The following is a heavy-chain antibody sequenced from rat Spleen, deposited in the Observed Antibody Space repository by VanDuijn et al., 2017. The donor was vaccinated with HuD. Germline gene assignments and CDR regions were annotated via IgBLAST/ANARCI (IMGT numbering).Heavy chain of an antibody. CDR2: ISYDGSST. V-gene: IGHV5-7*01. Sequence: EVQLVESGGGLVQPGRSLKLSCAASGFTFSDYNMAWVRQAPKKGLEWVATISYDGSSTYYRDSVKDRFTISRANAKSTLYLQMDSLRSEDTATYYCARHNSGYGVMDAWGQGASVTVSS. D-gene: IGHD4-3*01. CDR3: ARHNSGYGVMDA. J-gene: IGHJ4*01. CDR1: GFTFSDYN.